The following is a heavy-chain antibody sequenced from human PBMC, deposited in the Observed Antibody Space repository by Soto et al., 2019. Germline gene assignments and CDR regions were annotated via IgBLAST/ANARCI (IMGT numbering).Heavy chain of an antibody. CDR1: GFTFRSYN. CDR3: ARVGLCFGDRQLMLDV. D-gene: IGHD3-10*01. Sequence: VQLVESGGGLVKPGGSLRLSCAASGFTFRSYNMNWVRQAPGKGLEWVSFISGSSSSIYYGDSVKGRFTISRDNAENSLYLQVNSLRPEDTAVYYCARVGLCFGDRQLMLDVWGQGATVTVSS. J-gene: IGHJ6*02. CDR2: ISGSSSSI. V-gene: IGHV3-21*06.